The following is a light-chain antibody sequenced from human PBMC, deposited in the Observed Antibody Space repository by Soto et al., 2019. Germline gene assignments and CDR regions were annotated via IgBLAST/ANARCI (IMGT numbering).Light chain of an antibody. Sequence: DIQMTQSPSTVSASVGERVIITCRASQSISSWLAWYQQKPGKAPKLLIYKASSLESGVPSRFSGSGSGTEFTLTISSLQPDDFATYYCQQYNSYSRTFGQGTKVDIK. CDR2: KAS. CDR3: QQYNSYSRT. CDR1: QSISSW. J-gene: IGKJ1*01. V-gene: IGKV1-5*03.